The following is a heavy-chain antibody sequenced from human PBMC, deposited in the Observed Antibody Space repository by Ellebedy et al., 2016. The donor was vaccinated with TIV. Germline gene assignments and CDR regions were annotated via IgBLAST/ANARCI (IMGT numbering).Heavy chain of an antibody. CDR2: VSYDGRNK. J-gene: IGHJ4*02. Sequence: GESLKISCAASGFTFSNYGMHWVRQAPGKGLEWVAVVSYDGRNKYYADSVKGRFTISRDNSKNTLYLQMNSLRAEDMAVYYCARRGYCSGGSCASVPFDYWGQGTLVTVSS. CDR3: ARRGYCSGGSCASVPFDY. D-gene: IGHD2-15*01. V-gene: IGHV3-30*03. CDR1: GFTFSNYG.